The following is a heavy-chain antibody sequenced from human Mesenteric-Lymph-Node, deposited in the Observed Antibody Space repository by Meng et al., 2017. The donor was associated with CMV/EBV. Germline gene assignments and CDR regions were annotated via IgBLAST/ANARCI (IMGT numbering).Heavy chain of an antibody. V-gene: IGHV1-18*01. D-gene: IGHD6-13*01. CDR2: ISAYNGNT. CDR1: CSAFTSYG. CDR3: ARVSAAAGFFDY. J-gene: IGHJ4*02. Sequence: ASCSAFTSYGISWVRQAPGQGLEWMGWISAYNGNTDYAQKLQGRVTMTTDTSTSTAYMELRSLRSDDTAVYYCARVSAAAGFFDYWGQGTLVTVSS.